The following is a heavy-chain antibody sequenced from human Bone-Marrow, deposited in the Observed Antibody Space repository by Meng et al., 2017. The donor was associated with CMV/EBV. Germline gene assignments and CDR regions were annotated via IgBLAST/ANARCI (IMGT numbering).Heavy chain of an antibody. J-gene: IGHJ4*02. CDR2: IKPNSGDT. CDR1: GYTFTGYH. CDR3: TRGLTTSRPRVDY. D-gene: IGHD2-2*01. Sequence: ASVKVSCKASGYTFTGYHIHWVRQAPGQGLQWMGLIKPNSGDTNYAQKFQGRVTMTRDTSISTAYMELSRLVSDDTAVYYCTRGLTTSRPRVDYWGQGTLVTVSS. V-gene: IGHV1-2*02.